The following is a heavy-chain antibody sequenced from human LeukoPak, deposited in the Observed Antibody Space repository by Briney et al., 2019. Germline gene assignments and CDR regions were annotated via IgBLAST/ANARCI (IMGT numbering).Heavy chain of an antibody. V-gene: IGHV1-2*02. J-gene: IGHJ4*02. D-gene: IGHD5-24*01. CDR1: GGTFSSYA. Sequence: ASVKVSCKASGGTFSSYAISWVRQAPGQGLEWMGWINPNTGGANYAQKFQGRVTMTRDTSISTAYMDLSRLRSDDTAVYYCAKEGLERVATITPDYWGQGTLVTVSS. CDR2: INPNTGGA. CDR3: AKEGLERVATITPDY.